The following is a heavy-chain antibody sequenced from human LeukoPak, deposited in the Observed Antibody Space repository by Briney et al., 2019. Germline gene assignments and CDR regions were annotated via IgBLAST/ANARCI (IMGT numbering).Heavy chain of an antibody. CDR1: GFTFSSYA. CDR3: AKFVHLDYYDSSGYSDY. J-gene: IGHJ2*01. CDR2: ISGRGDYT. Sequence: PEGSLRLSCAASGFTFSSYAMSWVRQAPGKGLEWVSGISGRGDYTYYADSVKGRFTISRDNSRNTLYLQMNSLRAEDTAVYYCAKFVHLDYYDSSGYSDYWGRGTLDRVSS. V-gene: IGHV3-23*01. D-gene: IGHD3-22*01.